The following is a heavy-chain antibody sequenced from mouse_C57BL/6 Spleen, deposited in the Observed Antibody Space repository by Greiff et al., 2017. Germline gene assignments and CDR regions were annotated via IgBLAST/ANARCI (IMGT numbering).Heavy chain of an antibody. D-gene: IGHD3-2*02. Sequence: EVMLVESEGGLVQPGSSMKLSCTASGFTFSDYYMDWVRQVPEKGLEWVANINSAGSSTYYLDSLKSRFIISRDNARNILYLHMSSLKSEATATYYCARGSSGDDFDYWGQGTTLTVSS. CDR1: GFTFSDYY. CDR3: ARGSSGDDFDY. CDR2: INSAGSST. V-gene: IGHV5-16*01. J-gene: IGHJ2*01.